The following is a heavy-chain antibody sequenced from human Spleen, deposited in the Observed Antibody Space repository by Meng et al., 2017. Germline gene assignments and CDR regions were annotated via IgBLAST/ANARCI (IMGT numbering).Heavy chain of an antibody. CDR1: GFTFSSYA. J-gene: IGHJ3*02. V-gene: IGHV3-23*01. CDR3: AKDYYDSSGYSGPDVFDI. D-gene: IGHD3-22*01. CDR2: ITGSGGST. Sequence: GESLKISCAASGFTFSSYAMTWVRQAPGKGLEWVSAITGSGGSTYYADSVKGRFTISRDNSKKTLYLQMNSLRAEDTAVYYCAKDYYDSSGYSGPDVFDIWGQGTMVTVSS.